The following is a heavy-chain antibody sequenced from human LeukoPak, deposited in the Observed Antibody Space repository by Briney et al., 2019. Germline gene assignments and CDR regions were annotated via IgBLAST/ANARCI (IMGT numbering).Heavy chain of an antibody. CDR1: GYTFTGYY. CDR3: ARDLAVAGTWVTPAYYFDY. Sequence: GASVKVSYKASGYTFTGYYMHWVRQAPGQGLEWMGWINPNSGGTNYAQKFQGRVTMTRDTSISTAYMELSRLRSDDTAVYYCARDLAVAGTWVTPAYYFDYWGQGTLVTISS. V-gene: IGHV1-2*02. J-gene: IGHJ4*02. CDR2: INPNSGGT. D-gene: IGHD6-19*01.